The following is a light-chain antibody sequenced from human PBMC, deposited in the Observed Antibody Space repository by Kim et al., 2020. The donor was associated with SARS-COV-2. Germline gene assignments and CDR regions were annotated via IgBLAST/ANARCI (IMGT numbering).Light chain of an antibody. V-gene: IGKV1-27*01. CDR2: AAS. CDR3: QKCDSAPWT. J-gene: IGKJ1*01. Sequence: DIQMTQSPSSLSASVGDRVTITCRASQDISNYLAWFQLKPGKAPKLLIYAASALQPGVPSRFSGSGSGTDFTLTVTSLQPGDVATYYCQKCDSAPWTFGQGTKVEI. CDR1: QDISNY.